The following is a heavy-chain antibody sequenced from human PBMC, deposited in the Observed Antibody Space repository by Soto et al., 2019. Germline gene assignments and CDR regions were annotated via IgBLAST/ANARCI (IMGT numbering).Heavy chain of an antibody. CDR2: ISAYNGNT. D-gene: IGHD3-22*01. V-gene: IGHV1-18*01. J-gene: IGHJ3*01. Sequence: ASVKVSCKASGYTFTSYGISWVRQAPGQGLEWMGWISAYNGNTNYAQKLQGRVTMTTDTSTSTAYMELRSLRSEDTAVYYCARAMRVVVRHDAFDLWGQGTMVTVSS. CDR1: GYTFTSYG. CDR3: ARAMRVVVRHDAFDL.